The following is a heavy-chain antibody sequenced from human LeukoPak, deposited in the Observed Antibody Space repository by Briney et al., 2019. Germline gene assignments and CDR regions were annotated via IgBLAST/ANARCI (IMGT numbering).Heavy chain of an antibody. CDR3: ARVGSSWSEGTGYYYYYMDV. Sequence: SETLSLTCTVSGGSISSSSYYWGWIRQPPGKGLEWFGEINHSGSTNYNPSLKSRVTIPVDTSKNQFSLKLSSVTAADTAVYYCARVGSSWSEGTGYYYYYMDVWGKGTTVTVSS. D-gene: IGHD6-13*01. CDR1: GGSISSSSYY. V-gene: IGHV4-39*07. CDR2: INHSGST. J-gene: IGHJ6*03.